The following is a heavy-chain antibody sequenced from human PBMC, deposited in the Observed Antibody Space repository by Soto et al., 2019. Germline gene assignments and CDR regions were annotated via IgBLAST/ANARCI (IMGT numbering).Heavy chain of an antibody. CDR2: ISYDGSNK. D-gene: IGHD6-13*01. J-gene: IGHJ4*02. CDR3: AKVIVKSSSSWYGGCDY. Sequence: QVQLVESGGGVVQPGRSLRLSCAASGFTFSSYGMHWVRQAPGKGLEWVAVISYDGSNKYYADSVKGRFTISRDNSKNTLYLQMNSLRAEDTAVYYCAKVIVKSSSSWYGGCDYWGQGTLVTVSS. CDR1: GFTFSSYG. V-gene: IGHV3-30*18.